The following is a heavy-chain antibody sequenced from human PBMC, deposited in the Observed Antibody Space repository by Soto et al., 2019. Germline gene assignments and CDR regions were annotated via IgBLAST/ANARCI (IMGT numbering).Heavy chain of an antibody. CDR3: ARRPLAYFDY. CDR2: FWSTGAT. Sequence: ASETLSLTCTVSGDSIRSGTYSWDWLRQSPGKGLEWIGCFWSTGATYYNPSLKGRLTISLDTSKNQFSLNLNSVTAADTAVYFCARRPLAYFDYWGRGTLVTVS. V-gene: IGHV4-39*01. CDR1: GDSIRSGTYS. J-gene: IGHJ4*02. D-gene: IGHD6-13*01.